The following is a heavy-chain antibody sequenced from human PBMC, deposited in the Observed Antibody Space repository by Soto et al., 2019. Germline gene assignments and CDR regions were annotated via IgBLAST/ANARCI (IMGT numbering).Heavy chain of an antibody. J-gene: IGHJ6*02. CDR2: IYYSGST. V-gene: IGHV4-61*08. CDR1: GGSISSGGYS. Sequence: SETLSLTCAVSGGSISSGGYSWSWIRQPPGKGLEWIGYIYYSGSTNYNPSLKSRVTISVDTSKNQFSLKLSSMTAADTSVYYCARVAPWDPYYGMDVWGQGTTVTVSS. D-gene: IGHD1-26*01. CDR3: ARVAPWDPYYGMDV.